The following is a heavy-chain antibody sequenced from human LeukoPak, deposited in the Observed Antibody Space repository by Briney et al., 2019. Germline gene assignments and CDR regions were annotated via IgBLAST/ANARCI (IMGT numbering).Heavy chain of an antibody. J-gene: IGHJ4*02. Sequence: PGGYLRLSCAASGFTFSSYAMSWVRQAPGKGLEWVSAISGSGGSTYYADSVKGRFTISRDNSKNTLYLQMNSLRAEDTAVYYCASQLLWFGEFRVWGQGTLVTVSS. CDR1: GFTFSSYA. CDR2: ISGSGGST. CDR3: ASQLLWFGEFRV. V-gene: IGHV3-23*01. D-gene: IGHD3-10*01.